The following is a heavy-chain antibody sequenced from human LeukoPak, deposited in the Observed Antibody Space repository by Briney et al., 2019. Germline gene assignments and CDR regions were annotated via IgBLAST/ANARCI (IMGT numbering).Heavy chain of an antibody. CDR2: VYPDDSDT. Sequence: GESLKISCKASGYIFANYWIAWVRQMPGKGLECMGIVYPDDSDTRYSLSFRGQVTISADKSINTAYLQWNSLKASDTAIYYCARRLGTGTPEFWGQGTLVTVSS. V-gene: IGHV5-51*01. CDR1: GYIFANYW. D-gene: IGHD1-1*01. CDR3: ARRLGTGTPEF. J-gene: IGHJ4*02.